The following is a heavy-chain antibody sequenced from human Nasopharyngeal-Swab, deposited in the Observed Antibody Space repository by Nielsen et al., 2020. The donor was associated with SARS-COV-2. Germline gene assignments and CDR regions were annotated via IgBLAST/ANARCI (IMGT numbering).Heavy chain of an antibody. CDR2: ILHDGTNK. J-gene: IGHJ4*02. CDR1: GLNLSSNA. Sequence: GGSLRLSCVVSGLNLSSNAIHGVRQAPGKGLEWVAVILHDGTNKYYADSVKGRFTISRDNSKNTLYLQMNNLRPEDTALYYCARDPSTGSRSWHLDYWGQGTQVTVSS. V-gene: IGHV3-30-3*01. CDR3: ARDPSTGSRSWHLDY. D-gene: IGHD6-13*01.